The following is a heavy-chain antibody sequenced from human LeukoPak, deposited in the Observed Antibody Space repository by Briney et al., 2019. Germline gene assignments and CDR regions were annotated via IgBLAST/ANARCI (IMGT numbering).Heavy chain of an antibody. D-gene: IGHD5-12*01. Sequence: SETLSLTCAVYGGSFSGYYWSWIRQPPGKGLEWIGEINHSGSTNYNPSLKSRVTISVDTSKNQFSLKLSSVTASDTAVYYCAGGRLRFPQTRWGQGTLVTVSS. CDR3: AGGRLRFPQTR. CDR1: GGSFSGYY. CDR2: INHSGST. J-gene: IGHJ4*02. V-gene: IGHV4-34*01.